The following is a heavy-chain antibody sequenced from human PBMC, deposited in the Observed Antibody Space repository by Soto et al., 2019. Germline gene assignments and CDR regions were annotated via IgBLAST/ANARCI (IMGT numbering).Heavy chain of an antibody. D-gene: IGHD2-2*01. CDR1: GFTFSSYG. CDR3: AKDSERYCTTASCPRYYFDY. V-gene: IGHV3-30*18. Sequence: PGGSLRLSCAASGFTFSSYGMHWVRQAPGKGLEWVAVMSFDGSNKYYADSVKGRFTISRDNSKNTLYLQMNSLRAEDTAVYYCAKDSERYCTTASCPRYYFDYWGQGTLVTVSS. CDR2: MSFDGSNK. J-gene: IGHJ4*02.